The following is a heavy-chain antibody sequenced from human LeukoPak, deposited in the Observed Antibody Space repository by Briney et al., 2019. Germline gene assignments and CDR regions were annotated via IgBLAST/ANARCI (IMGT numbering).Heavy chain of an antibody. J-gene: IGHJ6*03. CDR1: GYTFTGYY. V-gene: IGHV1-2*02. Sequence: ASVKVSCKAPGYTFTGYYMHWVRQAPGQGLEWMGWINPNSGGTNYAQKFQGRVTMTRDTSISTAYMELSRLRSDDTAVYYCARSDYYYYYMDVWGKGTTVTVSS. CDR3: ARSDYYYYYMDV. CDR2: INPNSGGT.